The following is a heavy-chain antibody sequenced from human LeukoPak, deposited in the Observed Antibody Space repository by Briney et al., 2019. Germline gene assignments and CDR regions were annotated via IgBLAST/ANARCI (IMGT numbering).Heavy chain of an antibody. Sequence: SETLSLTCTVPGGSISSYYWSWIRQPPGKGLEWIGYIYYSGSTNYNPSLKSRVTISVDTSKNQFSLKLSSVTAADTAVYYCAGDLSRLTGLDYWGQGTLVTVSS. CDR3: AGDLSRLTGLDY. CDR1: GGSISSYY. V-gene: IGHV4-59*01. CDR2: IYYSGST. D-gene: IGHD3-9*01. J-gene: IGHJ4*02.